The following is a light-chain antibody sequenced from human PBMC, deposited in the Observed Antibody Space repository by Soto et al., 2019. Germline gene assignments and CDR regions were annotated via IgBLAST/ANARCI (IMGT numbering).Light chain of an antibody. J-gene: IGKJ1*01. CDR1: QSVSSNY. V-gene: IGKV3-20*01. Sequence: ENVSTQSPGTLSLSPGERATLYCRASQSVSSNYVAWYQQKPSQAPRLLVYGASSRATGIPDRFSGSGSGTDFTLTISRLEPEDFAVYYCQQYGSSRWTFGQGTKVDIK. CDR2: GAS. CDR3: QQYGSSRWT.